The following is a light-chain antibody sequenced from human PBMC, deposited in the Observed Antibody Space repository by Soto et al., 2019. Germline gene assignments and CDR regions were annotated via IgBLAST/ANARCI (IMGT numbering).Light chain of an antibody. CDR1: QSISSN. V-gene: IGKV3D-15*01. J-gene: IGKJ5*01. CDR3: QQYGGSPIT. Sequence: EIVMTQSPATLSVSPGESATLSCRASQSISSNLAWYQQKPGQAPRLLIYDASNRATGIPARFSGSGSGTDFTLTITRLEPEDFALYYCQQYGGSPITFGLGTRLEIK. CDR2: DAS.